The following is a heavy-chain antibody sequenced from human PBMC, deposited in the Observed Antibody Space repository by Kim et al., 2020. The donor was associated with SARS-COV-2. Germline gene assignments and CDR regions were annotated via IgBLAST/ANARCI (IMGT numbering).Heavy chain of an antibody. J-gene: IGHJ4*02. V-gene: IGHV4-59*01. CDR3: ARVARIQITLYYFDY. CDR1: GGSISSYH. Sequence: SETLSLTCTVSGGSISSYHWSWIRQPPGKGLEWIGYIYYSGSTNYNPSLKSRVTISVDTSKNQFSLKLSSVTAADTAVYYCARVARIQITLYYFDYWGQGTLVTVSS. CDR2: IYYSGST. D-gene: IGHD5-18*01.